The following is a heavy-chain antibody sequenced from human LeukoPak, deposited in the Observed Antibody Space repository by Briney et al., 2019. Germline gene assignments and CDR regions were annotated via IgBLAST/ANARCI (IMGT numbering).Heavy chain of an antibody. CDR3: ASRGVVTGWYDAFDI. CDR2: ISSGGSTI. J-gene: IGHJ3*02. V-gene: IGHV3-48*04. D-gene: IGHD1-14*01. CDR1: GFTFSTYN. Sequence: GGSLRLSCAASGFTFSTYNMNWVRQAPGKGLEWVSYISSGGSTIYYADSVKGRFTISRDNAKNSLYLQMNSLRAEDTAVYYCASRGVVTGWYDAFDIWGQGTMVTVSS.